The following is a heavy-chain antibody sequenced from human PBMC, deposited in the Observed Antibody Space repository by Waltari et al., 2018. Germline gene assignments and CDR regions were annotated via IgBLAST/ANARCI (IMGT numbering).Heavy chain of an antibody. D-gene: IGHD7-27*01. V-gene: IGHV6-1*01. CDR2: TYDMSKWSN. CDR1: GDSVSSNSAA. Sequence: QVQLQQSGPGLVKPSQTLSITCAISGDSVSSNSAAWNWIRQSPTRGLEWLGRTYDMSKWSNDYAVSVKSRITINPDTSKIQFSLQLNSVTPEDTAVYYCARVVNWEGTFDIWGQGTMVTVSS. CDR3: ARVVNWEGTFDI. J-gene: IGHJ3*02.